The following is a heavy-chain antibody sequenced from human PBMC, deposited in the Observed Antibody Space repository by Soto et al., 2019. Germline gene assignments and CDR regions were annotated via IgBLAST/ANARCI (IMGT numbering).Heavy chain of an antibody. CDR2: IIPIFGTA. Sequence: QVQLVQSGAEVKKPGSSVKVSCKASGGTFSSYAISWVRQAPGQGLEWMGGIIPIFGTANYAQKFQGRVTITAAESTSTAYMELRSLRSEATAVYYCARSAETLGYCSGGSCFYFDYWGQGTLVTVSS. CDR3: ARSAETLGYCSGGSCFYFDY. V-gene: IGHV1-69*01. D-gene: IGHD2-15*01. J-gene: IGHJ4*02. CDR1: GGTFSSYA.